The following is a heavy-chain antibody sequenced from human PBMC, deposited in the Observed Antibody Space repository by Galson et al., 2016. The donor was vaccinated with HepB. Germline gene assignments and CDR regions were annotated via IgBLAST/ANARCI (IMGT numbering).Heavy chain of an antibody. V-gene: IGHV5-51*01. CDR3: ARRSGKWLLKGACDI. CDR1: GYTFTDYW. D-gene: IGHD3-10*01. Sequence: QSGAEVKKPGDSLKISCKGSGYTFTDYWIAWVRQMPGKGLEWMGIIYPSDSDVRYSPSVQGQVTISVDKSISTVYLQWSGLQASDAAIYYCARRSGKWLLKGACDIWGQGTMVTVSS. CDR2: IYPSDSDV. J-gene: IGHJ3*02.